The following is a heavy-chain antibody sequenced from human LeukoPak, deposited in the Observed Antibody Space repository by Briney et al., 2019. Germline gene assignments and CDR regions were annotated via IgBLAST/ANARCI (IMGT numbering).Heavy chain of an antibody. CDR1: GFSFSSGGVG. D-gene: IGHD2-8*02. J-gene: IGHJ3*02. CDR3: AHRHRGVASDI. CDR2: IYENDEK. V-gene: IGHV2-5*01. Sequence: SGPTLVNPRQTLRLTCTFSGFSFSSGGVGVGWIRQPPGEALEWLGVIYENDEKLYSSSLQNRLTITKDTSRNQVVLTMANMDPVDTATYYCAHRHRGVASDIWGQGTMVTVSS.